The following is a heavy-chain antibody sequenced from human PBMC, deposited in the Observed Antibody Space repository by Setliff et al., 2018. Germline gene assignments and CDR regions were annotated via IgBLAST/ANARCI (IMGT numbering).Heavy chain of an antibody. CDR1: GGFTSSVY. CDR2: VDHSGST. Sequence: SETLSLTCTISGGFTSSVYWSWIRQAPGKGLEWIGYVDHSGSTNFSPSLKSRGTISVDTSKTQVSLTLTSVTAADTAVYYCARDYQGGWFDPWGPGTLVTVSS. CDR3: ARDYQGGWFDP. V-gene: IGHV4-59*01. D-gene: IGHD3-16*01. J-gene: IGHJ5*02.